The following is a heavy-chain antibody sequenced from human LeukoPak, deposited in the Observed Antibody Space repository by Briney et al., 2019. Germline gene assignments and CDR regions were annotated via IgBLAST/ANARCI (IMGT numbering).Heavy chain of an antibody. J-gene: IGHJ6*03. D-gene: IGHD3-9*01. CDR1: GFTFSSYA. V-gene: IGHV3-23*01. CDR3: AKDKYGILTGYSPPAYYYYMDV. Sequence: GGSLRLSCAASGFTFSSYAMSWVRQAPGKGLEWVSAISGSGGSTYYADSVKGRFTISRDNSKNTLYLQMNSLRAEDTAVYYCAKDKYGILTGYSPPAYYYYMDVWGKGTTVTISS. CDR2: ISGSGGST.